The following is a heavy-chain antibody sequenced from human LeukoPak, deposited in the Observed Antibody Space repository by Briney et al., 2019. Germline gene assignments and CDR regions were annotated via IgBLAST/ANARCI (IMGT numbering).Heavy chain of an antibody. D-gene: IGHD7-27*01. J-gene: IGHJ2*01. CDR1: GFTFSNYA. V-gene: IGHV3-23*01. CDR2: IRGSGGST. CDR3: AKEGNWGVCWYFDL. Sequence: PGGSLRLSCAASGFTFSNYAMSWVRQAPGKGLEWVSTIRGSGGSTYYADSVKGRFTISRDNSKSTLCLQMNSLRAEDTAVYYCAKEGNWGVCWYFDLWGRGTLVTVSS.